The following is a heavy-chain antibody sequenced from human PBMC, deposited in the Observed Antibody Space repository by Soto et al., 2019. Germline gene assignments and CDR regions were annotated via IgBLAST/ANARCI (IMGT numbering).Heavy chain of an antibody. V-gene: IGHV4-59*08. Sequence: LPWSCPWCAIKSCLLRLIPQPPGKGVVWIGYIYYSGSTNYNPSLKSRVNTSVDKSKNQFSLKLSSVTAADTAVYYYAGNDDFAAIFDYWGQGTLVTVSS. CDR3: AGNDDFAAIFDY. J-gene: IGHJ4*02. CDR2: IYYSGST. D-gene: IGHD5-18*01. CDR1: WCAIKSCL.